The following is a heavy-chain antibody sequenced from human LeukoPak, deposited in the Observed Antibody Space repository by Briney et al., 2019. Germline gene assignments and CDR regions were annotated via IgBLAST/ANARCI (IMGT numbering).Heavy chain of an antibody. D-gene: IGHD5-18*01. CDR2: ISAYSGDT. CDR3: ARGGYGYFDY. Sequence: ASVKVSCKASAYNFISYGISWVRLVPGQGLEWMGWISAYSGDTNYAQRFQGRVTMSTDTSTDTAYMELRSLKSEDTAVYYCARGGYGYFDYWGQGTLVTVSS. J-gene: IGHJ4*02. V-gene: IGHV1-18*01. CDR1: AYNFISYG.